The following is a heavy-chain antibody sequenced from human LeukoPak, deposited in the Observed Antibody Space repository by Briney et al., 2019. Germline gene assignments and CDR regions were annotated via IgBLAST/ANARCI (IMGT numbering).Heavy chain of an antibody. D-gene: IGHD3-16*01. CDR2: IYYSGNT. V-gene: IGHV4-59*12. Sequence: SETLSLTCTVSGASISSYYWNGIPHPPGEGLEGIGYIYYSGNTNYNPSLKSRVTMSVDTSKNQFSLKVTSVTAADTAVYYCARFRNFVSDIWGQGTMVTVSS. J-gene: IGHJ3*02. CDR3: ARFRNFVSDI. CDR1: GASISSYY.